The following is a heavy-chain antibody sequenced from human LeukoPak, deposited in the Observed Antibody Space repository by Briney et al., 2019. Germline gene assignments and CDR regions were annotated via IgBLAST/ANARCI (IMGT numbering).Heavy chain of an antibody. CDR2: MNPNSSKT. CDR3: ARGLGYYDSSGYFDYWYFDL. CDR1: GYTFTNYD. J-gene: IGHJ2*01. Sequence: ASVKVSCKASGYTFTNYDINWVRQATGQGPEWMGWMNPNSSKTGYAQKFQGRVAMTRDTSTSTAYMELSSLRSEDTAVYYCARGLGYYDSSGYFDYWYFDLWGRGTLVTVSS. V-gene: IGHV1-8*01. D-gene: IGHD3-22*01.